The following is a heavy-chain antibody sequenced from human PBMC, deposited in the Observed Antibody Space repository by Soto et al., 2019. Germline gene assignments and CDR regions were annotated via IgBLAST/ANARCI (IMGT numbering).Heavy chain of an antibody. CDR3: AIPHGRNCFDY. V-gene: IGHV4-59*01. CDR2: IYYSGNT. Sequence: PSETLSLTCTVSGGSISGYYWSWIRQPPGKGLEWIGYIYYSGNTYYNPSLKSRVTMSIDTSKNQFSLKLSSVTAADTAVYYCAIPHGRNCFDYCGPGLLVTVSS. J-gene: IGHJ4*02. CDR1: GGSISGYY. D-gene: IGHD1-20*01.